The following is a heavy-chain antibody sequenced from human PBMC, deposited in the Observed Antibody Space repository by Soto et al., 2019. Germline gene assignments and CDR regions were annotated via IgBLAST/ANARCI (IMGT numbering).Heavy chain of an antibody. CDR2: ISYDGSNK. J-gene: IGHJ4*02. V-gene: IGHV3-30-3*01. Sequence: LRLSCAASGFTFSSYAMHWVRQAPGKGLEWVAVISYDGSNKYYADSVKGRFTISRDNSKNTLYLQMNSLRAEDTAVYYCARAPGIVGNLDYWGQGTLVTVSS. D-gene: IGHD1-26*01. CDR3: ARAPGIVGNLDY. CDR1: GFTFSSYA.